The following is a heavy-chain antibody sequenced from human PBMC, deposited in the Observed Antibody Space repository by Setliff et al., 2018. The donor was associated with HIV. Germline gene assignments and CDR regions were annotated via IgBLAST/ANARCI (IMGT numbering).Heavy chain of an antibody. CDR3: ARGPTRFYFDY. D-gene: IGHD1-1*01. CDR1: GGSISSYY. V-gene: IGHV4-59*01. CDR2: ISYSGRT. Sequence: KPSETLSLTCTVSGGSISSYYWSWIRQPPGKGLEWIGDISYSGRTNYNPSLNSRVTILVDTSKNHFSLKLTSVTAADTAVYDCARGPTRFYFDYWGQETLVTVSS. J-gene: IGHJ4*02.